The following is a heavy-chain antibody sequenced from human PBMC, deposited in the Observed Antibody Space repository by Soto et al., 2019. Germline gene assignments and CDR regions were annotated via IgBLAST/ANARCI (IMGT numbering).Heavy chain of an antibody. V-gene: IGHV5-51*01. CDR1: GYSFTSYW. D-gene: IGHD2-15*01. Sequence: PGESLKISCKGSGYSFTSYWIGWVRQMPGKGLEWMGIIYPGDSDTRYSPSFQGQVTISADKSISTAYLQWSSLKASDTAMYYCAIQQKYCSGVSCYPKYRYYYMDVLGKGTTVTV. CDR3: AIQQKYCSGVSCYPKYRYYYMDV. CDR2: IYPGDSDT. J-gene: IGHJ6*03.